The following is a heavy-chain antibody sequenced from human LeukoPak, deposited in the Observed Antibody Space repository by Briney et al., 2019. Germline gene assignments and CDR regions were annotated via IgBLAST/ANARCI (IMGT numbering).Heavy chain of an antibody. D-gene: IGHD3-10*01. CDR1: GFTFSSYE. J-gene: IGHJ4*02. CDR3: ASLHYYGSGSPVDY. CDR2: ISSSGSTI. Sequence: PGGSLRLSCAASGFTFSSYEMNWVRQAPGKGLEWVSYISSSGSTIYYADSVKGRFTISRDDAKNTLYLQMNSLRVEDTAVYYCASLHYYGSGSPVDYWGQGTLVTVSS. V-gene: IGHV3-48*03.